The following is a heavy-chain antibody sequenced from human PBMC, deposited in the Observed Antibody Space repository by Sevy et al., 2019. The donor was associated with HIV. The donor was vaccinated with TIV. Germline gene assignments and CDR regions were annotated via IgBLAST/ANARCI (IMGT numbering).Heavy chain of an antibody. Sequence: GRSLRLSCAASGFTFSSYGMHWVRQAPGKGLEWVAFIRYDGSNKYYADSVKGRFTISRDNSKNTLYLQMNSLRAEDTAVYYCAKDGVGATWGDYYYYYMDVWGKGTTVTVSS. J-gene: IGHJ6*03. CDR2: IRYDGSNK. D-gene: IGHD1-26*01. CDR3: AKDGVGATWGDYYYYYMDV. V-gene: IGHV3-30*02. CDR1: GFTFSSYG.